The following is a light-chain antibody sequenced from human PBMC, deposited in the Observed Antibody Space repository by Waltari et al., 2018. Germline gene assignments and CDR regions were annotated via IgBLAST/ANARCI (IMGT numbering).Light chain of an antibody. CDR1: QSVNSY. CDR3: QQRSNWPPFT. CDR2: DAS. Sequence: ETVLTQSPATLSLSPGERATLSCRASQSVNSYLAWYQQKPGQAPRLLIYDASNRATGIPARFSGSGSGTDFTLTISSLEPEDFAVYYCQQRSNWPPFTFGGGTKVENK. V-gene: IGKV3-11*01. J-gene: IGKJ4*01.